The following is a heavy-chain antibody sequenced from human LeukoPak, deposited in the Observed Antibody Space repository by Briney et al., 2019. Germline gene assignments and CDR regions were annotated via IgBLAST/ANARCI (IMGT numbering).Heavy chain of an antibody. CDR3: AGRAARFFDY. V-gene: IGHV4-59*01. CDR1: GDSLNSYY. D-gene: IGHD6-25*01. CDR2: IFYGGSS. Sequence: SETLSLTCTVSGDSLNSYYWSWLRQPPGEGLQWIGYIFYGGSSSYNASLRSRVARSVDTSKNQFSLKLTSVTAADTAVYYCAGRAARFFDYWGQGSLVTVSS. J-gene: IGHJ4*02.